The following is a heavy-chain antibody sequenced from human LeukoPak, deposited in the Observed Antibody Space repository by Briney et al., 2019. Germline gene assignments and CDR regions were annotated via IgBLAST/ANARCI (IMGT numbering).Heavy chain of an antibody. D-gene: IGHD1-26*01. Sequence: GGSLRLSCAASGFPLSNHWMTWVRQAPGKGLEWVATITQSGTDKFYVDSVKGRFTISGDNAKNSLYLQMNSLRAEDTAVYYCARDPFELWGQGTLVTVSS. CDR2: ITQSGTDK. CDR3: ARDPFEL. J-gene: IGHJ4*02. V-gene: IGHV3-7*01. CDR1: GFPLSNHW.